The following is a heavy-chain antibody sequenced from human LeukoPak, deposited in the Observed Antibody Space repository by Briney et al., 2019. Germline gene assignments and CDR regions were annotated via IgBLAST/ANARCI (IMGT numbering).Heavy chain of an antibody. V-gene: IGHV3-23*01. D-gene: IGHD2-2*01. CDR2: ICGSGGSI. Sequence: GGSLRLSCAVSGVTFSGYVIRGVCQGPGKGQRWVADICGSGGSIYCADSVKVRFSVSRDNSKNMVYLELNSLRAEDTAVYYCAKNHEHGRYAGFDFWAEGALVAVSS. CDR1: GVTFSGYV. J-gene: IGHJ3*01. CDR3: AKNHEHGRYAGFDF.